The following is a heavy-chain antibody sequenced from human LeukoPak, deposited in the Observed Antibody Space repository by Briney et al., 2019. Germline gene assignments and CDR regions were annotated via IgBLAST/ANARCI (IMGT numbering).Heavy chain of an antibody. V-gene: IGHV1-69*01. J-gene: IGHJ4*02. Sequence: SVKVSFKASGGTFRRYAISWVRQAPGQGLEWMGGIIPIFGTANYAQKFQGRVTITADEPKSTAYMELSSVSCEDTAVYYCARGKDTAMAYFDYWGQGTLVTVSS. CDR3: ARGKDTAMAYFDY. CDR2: IIPIFGTA. D-gene: IGHD5-18*01. CDR1: GGTFRRYA.